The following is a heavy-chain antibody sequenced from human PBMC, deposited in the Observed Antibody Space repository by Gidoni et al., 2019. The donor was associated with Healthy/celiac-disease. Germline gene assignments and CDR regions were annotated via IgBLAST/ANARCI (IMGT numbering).Heavy chain of an antibody. CDR2: INHSGST. CDR3: ARGEQWLDY. V-gene: IGHV4-34*01. Sequence: QVQLQQRGAGLLKPSETLSLTCAVYGGSFSGHYWSWIRQPPGKGLEWIGEINHSGSTNYNPSLKSRVTISVDTSKNQFSLKLSSVTAADTAVYYCARGEQWLDYWGQGTLVTVSS. CDR1: GGSFSGHY. J-gene: IGHJ4*02. D-gene: IGHD6-19*01.